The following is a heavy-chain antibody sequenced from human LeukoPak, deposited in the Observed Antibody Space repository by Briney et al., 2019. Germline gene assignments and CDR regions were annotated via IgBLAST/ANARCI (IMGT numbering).Heavy chain of an antibody. J-gene: IGHJ4*02. CDR3: ARDYYGSGVGGFDH. CDR2: ISYDGSFK. CDR1: GFTFSSYA. V-gene: IGHV3-30-3*01. Sequence: GGSLRLSCAVSGFTFSSYAMHWVRQAPGKGLERVALISYDGSFKYFADSVKGRFTISRDNSKTTLYLQMNSLRAEDTAVYYCARDYYGSGVGGFDHWGQGTLVTVSS. D-gene: IGHD3-10*01.